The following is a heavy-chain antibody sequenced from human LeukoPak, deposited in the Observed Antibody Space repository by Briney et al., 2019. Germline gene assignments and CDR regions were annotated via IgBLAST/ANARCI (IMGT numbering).Heavy chain of an antibody. J-gene: IGHJ6*03. CDR1: GYTFTGYY. Sequence: ASVKVSCKASGYTFTGYYMHWVRQAPGQGLEWMGWINPNSGGTNYAQKFQGRVTMTRDTSISTAYMELSRLRSDDTAVYYCARRATYYYDSSGYYYPYYYYYMDVWGKGTTVTVSS. CDR3: ARRATYYYDSSGYYYPYYYYYMDV. CDR2: INPNSGGT. V-gene: IGHV1-2*02. D-gene: IGHD3-22*01.